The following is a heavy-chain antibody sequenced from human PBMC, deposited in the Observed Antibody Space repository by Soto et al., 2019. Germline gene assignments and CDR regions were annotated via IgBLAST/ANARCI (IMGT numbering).Heavy chain of an antibody. CDR2: IYYSGST. J-gene: IGHJ5*02. CDR1: GGSISSYY. CDR3: ARRVAARSDNWFDP. V-gene: IGHV4-59*08. Sequence: SETLSLTCTVSGGSISSYYWSWIRQPPGKGLEWIGYIYYSGSTNYNPSLKSRVTISVDTSKNQFSLKLSSVTAADTAVYYCARRVAARSDNWFDPWGQGTLVTVSS. D-gene: IGHD6-6*01.